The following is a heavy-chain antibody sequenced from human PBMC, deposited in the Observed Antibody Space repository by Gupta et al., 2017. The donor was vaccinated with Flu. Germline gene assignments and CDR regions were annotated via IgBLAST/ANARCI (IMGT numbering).Heavy chain of an antibody. V-gene: IGHV3-30*03. CDR1: GFTFRSYG. CDR2: ISYDGSNK. Sequence: QVQLVESGGGVVQPGRSLRLSCAAPGFTFRSYGLPWVRPAPGKGLEWVAVISYDGSNKYYADSVKGRFTISRDNSKNTLYLQMNSLRAEDTAVYYCARGKRGLRLGELSASFDYWGQGTLVTVSS. CDR3: ARGKRGLRLGELSASFDY. J-gene: IGHJ4*02. D-gene: IGHD3-16*02.